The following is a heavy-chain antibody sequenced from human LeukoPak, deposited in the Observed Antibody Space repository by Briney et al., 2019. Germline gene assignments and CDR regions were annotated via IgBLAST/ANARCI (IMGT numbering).Heavy chain of an antibody. CDR1: GFTFSSYS. V-gene: IGHV3-21*01. CDR2: ISSSSSYI. J-gene: IGHJ3*02. Sequence: PGGSLRLSCAASGFTFSSYSMNWVRQAPGKGLEWVSSISSSSSYIYYADSVKGRFTISRDNAKDSLYLQMNSLRAEDTAVYYCASRLKIVGATDAFDIWGQGTMVTVSS. D-gene: IGHD1-26*01. CDR3: ASRLKIVGATDAFDI.